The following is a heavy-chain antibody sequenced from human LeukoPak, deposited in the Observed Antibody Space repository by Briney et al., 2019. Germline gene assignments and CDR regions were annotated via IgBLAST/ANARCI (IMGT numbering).Heavy chain of an antibody. CDR1: GGTFSSYA. Sequence: GASVKVSCKASGGTFSSYAISWVRQAPGQGLEWMGRIIPILGIANYAQKFQGRVTITSDKSTSTAYMELSSLRSEDTAVYYCARGPVRSYYHDYWGQGTLVTVSS. CDR3: ARGPVRSYYHDY. CDR2: IIPILGIA. J-gene: IGHJ4*02. D-gene: IGHD1-26*01. V-gene: IGHV1-69*04.